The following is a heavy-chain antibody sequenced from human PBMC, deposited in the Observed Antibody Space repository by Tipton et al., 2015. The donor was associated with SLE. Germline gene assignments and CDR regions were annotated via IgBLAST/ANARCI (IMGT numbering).Heavy chain of an antibody. CDR3: ARSRRFLFPGSWCCVQ. J-gene: IGHJ2*01. CDR1: ACTISTSSYY. Sequence: TLSLTCAVYACTISTSSYYSCSLLQPHGTGLKWIGRIYYRGSTYYNPSLKSRVTISVDTSKNQFSRKLGSVTAADTAVYYCARSRRFLFPGSWCCVQGGGRALVTGS. CDR2: IYYRGST. V-gene: IGHV4-39*01. D-gene: IGHD2-21*01.